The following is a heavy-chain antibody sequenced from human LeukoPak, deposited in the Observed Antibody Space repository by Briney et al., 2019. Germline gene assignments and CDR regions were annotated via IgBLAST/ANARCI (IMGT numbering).Heavy chain of an antibody. J-gene: IGHJ4*02. Sequence: SETLSLTCAVSGGSISSGGYSWSWIRQPPGKGLEWIGYIYYSGSTYYNPSLKSRVTISVDTSKNQFSLKLSSVIAADTAVYYCARDFVVVPAAGVWGQGTLVTVSS. CDR1: GGSISSGGYS. D-gene: IGHD2-2*01. V-gene: IGHV4-30-4*07. CDR3: ARDFVVVPAAGV. CDR2: IYYSGST.